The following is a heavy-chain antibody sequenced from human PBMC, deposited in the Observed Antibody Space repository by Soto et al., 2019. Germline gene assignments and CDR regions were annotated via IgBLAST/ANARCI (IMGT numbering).Heavy chain of an antibody. V-gene: IGHV3-48*01. CDR3: ARVNGWYGTYYFDY. CDR1: GFTFSSYS. J-gene: IGHJ4*01. D-gene: IGHD6-19*01. Sequence: EVQLVESGGGLVQPGGSLRLSCAASGFTFSSYSMNWVRQAPGKGLEWVSYISSSSSTIYYADSVKGRFTISRDNAKNSLYLQMNSLRAEDTAVYYCARVNGWYGTYYFDYWGHGTLVTVSS. CDR2: ISSSSSTI.